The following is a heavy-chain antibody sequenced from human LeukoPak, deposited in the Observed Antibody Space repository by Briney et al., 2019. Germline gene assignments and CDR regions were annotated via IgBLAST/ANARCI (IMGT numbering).Heavy chain of an antibody. CDR1: GFTFSSYW. V-gene: IGHV3-7*03. D-gene: IGHD4-17*01. CDR2: INQDGSLK. J-gene: IGHJ4*02. Sequence: GGSLRLSCAVSGFTFSSYWMSWFRQAPGKGLEWVANINQDGSLKFSVDSVKGRFTISRDNAKNSLSLQMNSLRVEDTAVYYCARDWFDGDYDRFDYWGQGTLVTVSS. CDR3: ARDWFDGDYDRFDY.